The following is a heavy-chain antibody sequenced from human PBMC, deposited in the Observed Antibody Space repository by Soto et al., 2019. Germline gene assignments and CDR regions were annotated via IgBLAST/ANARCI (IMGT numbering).Heavy chain of an antibody. J-gene: IGHJ4*02. Sequence: EVQLVESGGGLVQPGGSLRLSCAASGFTFSSCEMNWVRQAPGKGLEWVSYISNTGNTIFYAVSVRGRFTISRDNAKKSLLLQMSSLRAEDTAVYNCATGLGGYSYGPEYWGQGTLVSVSS. CDR3: ATGLGGYSYGPEY. CDR1: GFTFSSCE. V-gene: IGHV3-48*03. D-gene: IGHD2-15*01. CDR2: ISNTGNTI.